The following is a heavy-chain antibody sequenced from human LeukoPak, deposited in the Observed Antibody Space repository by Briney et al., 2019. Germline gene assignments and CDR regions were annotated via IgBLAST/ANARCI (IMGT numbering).Heavy chain of an antibody. V-gene: IGHV3-30-3*01. Sequence: PGGSLRLSCAASGFTFSNHAMHWVRQSPGKGLECVALISYDGSNEYYVDSVKGRFTISRDSSKSTLYLQMNSLRAEDTAVYYCARDKDYGLDYWGQGTLVTVSS. CDR3: ARDKDYGLDY. D-gene: IGHD4-17*01. CDR1: GFTFSNHA. CDR2: ISYDGSNE. J-gene: IGHJ4*02.